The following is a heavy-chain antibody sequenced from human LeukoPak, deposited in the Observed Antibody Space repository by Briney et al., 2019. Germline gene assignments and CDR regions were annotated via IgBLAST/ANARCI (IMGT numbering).Heavy chain of an antibody. CDR1: GFTFSTYA. J-gene: IGHJ4*02. Sequence: QPGGSLRLSCAASGFTFSTYAMSWVRQAPGKGLEWVSSLSGSDGCTYYGDSVKGRFTISRDNSKNTLYLQMNSLRAEDTAVYYCAKHKGSGSYYLYSFDYWGQGTLVTVSS. CDR3: AKHKGSGSYYLYSFDY. CDR2: LSGSDGCT. D-gene: IGHD3-10*01. V-gene: IGHV3-23*01.